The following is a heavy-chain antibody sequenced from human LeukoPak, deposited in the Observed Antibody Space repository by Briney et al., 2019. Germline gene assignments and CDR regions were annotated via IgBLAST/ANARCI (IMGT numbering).Heavy chain of an antibody. Sequence: SETLSLTCTVSGGSVSSGNYYWSWIRQPPGKGLEWIGYIYYSGSTNYNPSLKSRVTISVDTSKNQFSLKLSSVTAADTAVYYCARGGVVVAATPFDYWGQGTLVTVSS. CDR2: IYYSGST. CDR3: ARGGVVVAATPFDY. V-gene: IGHV4-61*01. D-gene: IGHD2-15*01. J-gene: IGHJ4*02. CDR1: GGSVSSGNYY.